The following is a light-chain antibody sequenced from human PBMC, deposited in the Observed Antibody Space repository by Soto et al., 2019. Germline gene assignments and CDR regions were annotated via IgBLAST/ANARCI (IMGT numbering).Light chain of an antibody. J-gene: IGLJ2*01. CDR3: QVWESSTDPVV. Sequence: SYELTQSPSVSVAPGQTARITCGGNNIDTKNVNWYQQKPGQAPLLVVYDDSDRPSGIPDRFSGSNSGNTATLTISRVEAGDEADFYCQVWESSTDPVVLGGGTKVTVL. CDR1: NIDTKN. V-gene: IGLV3-21*02. CDR2: DDS.